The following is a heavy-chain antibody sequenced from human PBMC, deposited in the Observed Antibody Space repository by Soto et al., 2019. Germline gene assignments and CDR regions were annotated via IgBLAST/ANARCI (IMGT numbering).Heavy chain of an antibody. CDR3: VRDLQGHFGTDL. J-gene: IGHJ6*02. V-gene: IGHV3-53*01. Sequence: GGSLRLSCAASGFAVSSTYMYWVRQAPGKGLEWVSVFYIADHTKYADPVKGRFSISRDNPTNTLFLHMNSLRAEDTAVYYCVRDLQGHFGTDLWGQGTTVTVSS. CDR2: FYIADHT. CDR1: GFAVSSTY.